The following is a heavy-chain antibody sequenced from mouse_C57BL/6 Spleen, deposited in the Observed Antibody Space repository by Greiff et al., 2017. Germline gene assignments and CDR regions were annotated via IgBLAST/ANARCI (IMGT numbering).Heavy chain of an antibody. CDR1: GYTFTSYW. V-gene: IGHV1-52*01. Sequence: VQLQQPGAELVRPGSSVKLSCKASGYTFTSYWMHWVKQRPIQGLEWIGNIDPSDSETHYNQKFKDKATLTVDKSSSTAYMQLSSLTSEDSAVYYCARGRLYDYDPFAYWGQGTLVTVSA. CDR3: ARGRLYDYDPFAY. J-gene: IGHJ3*01. D-gene: IGHD2-4*01. CDR2: IDPSDSET.